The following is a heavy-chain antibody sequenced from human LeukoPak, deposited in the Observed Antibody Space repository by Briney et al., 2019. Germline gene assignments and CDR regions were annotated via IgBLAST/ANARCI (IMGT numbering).Heavy chain of an antibody. CDR3: ARPSIAAETWFDP. J-gene: IGHJ5*02. CDR1: GYTFTGYY. Sequence: ASVKVSCKASGYTFTGYYMHWVRQAPGQGLEWMGWINPNSGGTNYAQKFQGRVTMTRDTSISTAYTELSRLRSDDTAVYYCARPSIAAETWFDPWGQGTLVTVSS. CDR2: INPNSGGT. D-gene: IGHD6-13*01. V-gene: IGHV1-2*02.